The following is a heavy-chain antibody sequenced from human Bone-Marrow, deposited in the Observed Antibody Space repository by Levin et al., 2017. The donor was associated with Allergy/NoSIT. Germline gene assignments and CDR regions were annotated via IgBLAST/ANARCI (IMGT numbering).Heavy chain of an antibody. J-gene: IGHJ5*02. D-gene: IGHD2-2*01. CDR2: ISGSGIYT. V-gene: IGHV3-23*01. CDR3: ADPGGDQIVAVSGAPDYFDP. CDR1: GFPFRNYV. Sequence: GGSLRLSCVASGFPFRNYVMSWVRQAPGKGLEWVSAISGSGIYTYYADSVKGRFTISRDNSKNTLYLQMNSLRVEDTAVYYCADPGGDQIVAVSGAPDYFDPWGQGTLVTVSS.